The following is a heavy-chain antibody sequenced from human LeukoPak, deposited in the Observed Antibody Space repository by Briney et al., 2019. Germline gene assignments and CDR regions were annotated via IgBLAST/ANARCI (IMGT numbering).Heavy chain of an antibody. D-gene: IGHD3-10*01. Sequence: DSVKGRFTTSRDNAENSLYLQINSLRAEDTAVYYCARGPVLLWFGESDWFDPWGQGTLVTVTS. CDR3: ARGPVLLWFGESDWFDP. V-gene: IGHV3-7*01. J-gene: IGHJ5*02.